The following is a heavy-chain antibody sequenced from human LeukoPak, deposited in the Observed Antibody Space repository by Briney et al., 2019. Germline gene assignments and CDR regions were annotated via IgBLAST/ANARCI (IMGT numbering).Heavy chain of an antibody. Sequence: SVKVSCKASGGTFSSYTISWVRQAPGQGLEWMGRIIPILGIANYAQKFQGRVTITADKSTSTAYMELSSLRSEDTAVYYCACSTYYGFWSGYYFYPWGQGTLVTVSS. J-gene: IGHJ5*02. CDR3: ACSTYYGFWSGYYFYP. D-gene: IGHD3-3*01. V-gene: IGHV1-69*02. CDR1: GGTFSSYT. CDR2: IIPILGIA.